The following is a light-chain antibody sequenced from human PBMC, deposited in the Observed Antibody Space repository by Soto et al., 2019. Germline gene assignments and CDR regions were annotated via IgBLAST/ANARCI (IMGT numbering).Light chain of an antibody. J-gene: IGLJ3*02. V-gene: IGLV2-14*01. CDR1: TGDIGTYNY. Sequence: QSVLTQPASVSGSPGQSITISCTGTTGDIGTYNYVSWYQHHPDKAPRLMIYEVSNRPSGVSNRFSGSKSGNTASLTISGLQAEDEADYYYTSFTNSRTVVFGGGTKLTVL. CDR3: TSFTNSRTVV. CDR2: EVS.